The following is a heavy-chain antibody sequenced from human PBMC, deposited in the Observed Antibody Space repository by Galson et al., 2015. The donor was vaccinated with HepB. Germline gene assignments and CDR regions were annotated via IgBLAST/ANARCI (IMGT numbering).Heavy chain of an antibody. J-gene: IGHJ6*02. CDR2: ISWDGGST. CDR1: GFTFDNYT. CDR3: AKALGHSIYYYYGMDV. Sequence: SLRLSCAASGFTFDNYTMHWVRQAPGKGLEWVSLISWDGGSTYYADSVKGRFTISRDNSKNSLYLQMNSLRTEDTALYYCAKALGHSIYYYYGMDVWGQGTTVTVSS. V-gene: IGHV3-43*01.